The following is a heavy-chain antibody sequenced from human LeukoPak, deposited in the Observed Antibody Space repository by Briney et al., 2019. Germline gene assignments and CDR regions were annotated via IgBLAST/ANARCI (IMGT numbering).Heavy chain of an antibody. D-gene: IGHD1-26*01. Sequence: GGSLRLSCAASGFAFSIYTMNWVRQAPGKGQEWISYISTNSGTIWYADSVKGRFSISRDNAKNSLFLHMNSLRAEDTAVYYCVRDLTIVGVAQVHHWGQGTLVTVSS. CDR1: GFAFSIYT. CDR3: VRDLTIVGVAQVHH. V-gene: IGHV3-48*01. J-gene: IGHJ5*02. CDR2: ISTNSGTI.